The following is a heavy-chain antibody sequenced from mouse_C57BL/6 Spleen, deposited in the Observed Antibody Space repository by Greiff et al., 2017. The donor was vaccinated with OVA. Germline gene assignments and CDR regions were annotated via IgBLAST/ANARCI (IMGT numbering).Heavy chain of an antibody. J-gene: IGHJ2*01. CDR3: ARLITTVVAPYDFDY. CDR2: INPSSGYT. V-gene: IGHV1-7*01. D-gene: IGHD1-1*01. CDR1: GYTFTSYW. Sequence: QVQLKQSGAELAKPGASVKLSCKASGYTFTSYWMHWVKQRPGQGLEWIGYINPSSGYTKYNQKFKDKATLTADKSSSTAYMQLISLTYEDSAVYYCARLITTVVAPYDFDYWGQGTTLTVSS.